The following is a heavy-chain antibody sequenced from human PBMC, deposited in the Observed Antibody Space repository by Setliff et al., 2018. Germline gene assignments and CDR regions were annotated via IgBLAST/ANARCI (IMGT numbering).Heavy chain of an antibody. CDR3: ARSPALLGIVYLDP. Sequence: GASVKVSCKASGYSFSDYAISWVRQAPGQGLEWMGGLIPMFGTPGHAQKFQDRVTITTDESTSTAYMELNSLTSEDTAVYYCARSPALLGIVYLDPWGQGTRVTVSS. J-gene: IGHJ5*02. CDR2: LIPMFGTP. D-gene: IGHD2-15*01. V-gene: IGHV1-69*05. CDR1: GYSFSDYA.